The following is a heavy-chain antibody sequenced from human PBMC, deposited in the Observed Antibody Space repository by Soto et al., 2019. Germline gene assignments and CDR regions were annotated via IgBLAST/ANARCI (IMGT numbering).Heavy chain of an antibody. Sequence: ASVKVSCKASGYTFTSYGISWVRQAPGQGLEWMGWISAYNGNTNYAQKLQGRVTMTTDTSTSTAYMELRSLRSDDTAVYYCARDEPYYDFWSGYYQNHYYYYGMDVWGQGTTVTVSS. D-gene: IGHD3-3*01. J-gene: IGHJ6*02. V-gene: IGHV1-18*01. CDR3: ARDEPYYDFWSGYYQNHYYYYGMDV. CDR2: ISAYNGNT. CDR1: GYTFTSYG.